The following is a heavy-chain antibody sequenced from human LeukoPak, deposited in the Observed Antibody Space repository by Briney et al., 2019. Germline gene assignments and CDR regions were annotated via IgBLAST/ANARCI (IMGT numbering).Heavy chain of an antibody. V-gene: IGHV3-11*01. CDR1: GFTFSDYY. J-gene: IGHJ4*02. CDR2: ISSSGSTI. CDR3: ARSSTYYYDSSGYFPFFDY. Sequence: GGSLRLSCAASGFTFSDYYMSWIRQAPGKGLEWVSYISSSGSTIYCADSVKGRFTISRDNAKNSLYLQMNSLRAEDTAVYYCARSSTYYYDSSGYFPFFDYWGQGTLVTVSS. D-gene: IGHD3-22*01.